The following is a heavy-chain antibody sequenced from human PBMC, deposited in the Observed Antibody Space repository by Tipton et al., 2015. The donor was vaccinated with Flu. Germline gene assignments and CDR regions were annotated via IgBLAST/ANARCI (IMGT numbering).Heavy chain of an antibody. Sequence: GSLRLSCAASGFTFSSYAMSWVRQAPGKGLEWVSYISSSGSTIYYADSVKGRFTISRDNAKNSLYLQMNSLRAEDTAVYYCAREGLRSSGYYYHAFDIWGQGTMVTVSS. CDR3: AREGLRSSGYYYHAFDI. V-gene: IGHV3-11*01. J-gene: IGHJ3*02. CDR1: GFTFSSYA. CDR2: ISSSGSTI. D-gene: IGHD3-22*01.